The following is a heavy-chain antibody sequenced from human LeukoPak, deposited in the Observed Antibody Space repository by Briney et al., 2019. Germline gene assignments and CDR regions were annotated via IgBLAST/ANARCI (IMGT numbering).Heavy chain of an antibody. V-gene: IGHV1-69*04. J-gene: IGHJ2*01. CDR2: IIPILGIA. Sequence: SVKVSCKASGGTFSSYAISWVRQVPGQGLEWMGRIIPILGIANYAQKFQGRVTITADKSTSTAYMGLSSLRSEDTAVYYCARGIISSGPHWYFDLWGRGTLVTVSS. D-gene: IGHD6-19*01. CDR3: ARGIISSGPHWYFDL. CDR1: GGTFSSYA.